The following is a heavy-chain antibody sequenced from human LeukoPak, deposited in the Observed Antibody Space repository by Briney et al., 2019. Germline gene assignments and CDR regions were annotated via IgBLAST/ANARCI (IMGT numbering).Heavy chain of an antibody. CDR1: GGSISAYY. Sequence: SETLSLTCTVSGGSISAYYWSWIRQAPGKGLEWIGYIYYSGSTSYSPPLKSRVTISVDTSKNQFSLKLTSVTAADTAVYYCARVRSDTPNGFDIWGQGTMVTVSS. CDR3: ARVRSDTPNGFDI. CDR2: IYYSGST. V-gene: IGHV4-59*01. J-gene: IGHJ3*02. D-gene: IGHD5-18*01.